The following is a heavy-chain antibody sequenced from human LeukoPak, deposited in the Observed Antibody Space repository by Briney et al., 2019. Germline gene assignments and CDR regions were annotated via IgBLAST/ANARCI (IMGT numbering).Heavy chain of an antibody. CDR2: ISYDGSVK. V-gene: IGHV3-30*03. CDR3: AVGWLRFDY. J-gene: IGHJ4*02. D-gene: IGHD5-12*01. Sequence: PGRSLRLSCAASGFTFSSYGIHWVRQAPGKGLEWVAVISYDGSVKYYADSVKGRFTISRDNSKNTLYLQMNSLRAEDTAVYYCAVGWLRFDYWGQGTLVTVSS. CDR1: GFTFSSYG.